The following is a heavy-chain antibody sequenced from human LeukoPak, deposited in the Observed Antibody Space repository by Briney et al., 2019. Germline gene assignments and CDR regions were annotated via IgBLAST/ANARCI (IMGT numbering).Heavy chain of an antibody. CDR1: GYTFTSNY. D-gene: IGHD3-22*01. V-gene: IGHV1-46*01. J-gene: IGHJ4*02. CDR3: ARDYYYDTSGYLEIDY. Sequence: ASVKVSCKASGYTFTSNYMHWVRQAPGQGLEWMGMINTSGGSTSYAQKFQGRVTMTRDTSTSTVYMELSSLRSEDTAVYYCARDYYYDTSGYLEIDYWGQGTLVTVSS. CDR2: INTSGGST.